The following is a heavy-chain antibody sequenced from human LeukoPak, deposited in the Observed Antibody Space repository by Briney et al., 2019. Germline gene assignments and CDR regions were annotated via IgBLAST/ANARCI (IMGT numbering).Heavy chain of an antibody. V-gene: IGHV1-2*04. D-gene: IGHD3-22*01. CDR1: GYTFTSYG. CDR3: ARDYYDTFDY. J-gene: IGHJ4*02. Sequence: ASVKVSCKASGYTFTSYGISWVRQAPGQGLEWMGWINPNSGGTNYAQKFQGWVTMTRDTSISTAYMELSRLRSDDTAVYYCARDYYDTFDYWGQGTLVTVSS. CDR2: INPNSGGT.